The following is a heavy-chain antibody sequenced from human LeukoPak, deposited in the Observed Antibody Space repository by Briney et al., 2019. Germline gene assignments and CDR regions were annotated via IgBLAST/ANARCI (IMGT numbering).Heavy chain of an antibody. V-gene: IGHV4-59*01. CDR1: GGSITSDY. J-gene: IGHJ4*02. Sequence: SETLSLTCIVSGGSITSDYWSWIRQPPGKGPEWIGYIYYSGSTNYNPSLKSRVTISVDTSKNHFSLKLSSVTAADTAVYYCARAYDSLARFDYWGQGTLVTVSS. CDR2: IYYSGST. D-gene: IGHD3-22*01. CDR3: ARAYDSLARFDY.